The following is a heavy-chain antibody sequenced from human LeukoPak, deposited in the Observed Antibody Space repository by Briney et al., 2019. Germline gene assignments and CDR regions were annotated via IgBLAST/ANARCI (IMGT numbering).Heavy chain of an antibody. J-gene: IGHJ4*02. Sequence: ASVKVSCKASGYTFTSYGISWVRQAPGQGLEWMGWISAYNGNTNYAQKLQGRVTMTTDTSTSTAYMELRSLRSDDTAVYYCGRVGRQYSSSWFDYWGQGTLVTVSS. CDR3: GRVGRQYSSSWFDY. CDR2: ISAYNGNT. D-gene: IGHD6-13*01. CDR1: GYTFTSYG. V-gene: IGHV1-18*01.